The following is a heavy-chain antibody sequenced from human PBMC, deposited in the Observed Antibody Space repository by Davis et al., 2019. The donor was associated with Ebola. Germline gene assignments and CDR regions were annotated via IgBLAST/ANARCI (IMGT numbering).Heavy chain of an antibody. CDR2: IIPIFGTA. CDR1: GGTFSSYA. CDR3: AREGRYSSGWYGGDY. Sequence: SVKVSCKASGGTFSSYAISWVRQAPGQGLEWMGGIIPIFGTANYAQKFRGRVTITADESTSKAYMELSSLRSEDTAVYYCAREGRYSSGWYGGDYWGQGTLVTVSS. V-gene: IGHV1-69*13. D-gene: IGHD6-19*01. J-gene: IGHJ4*02.